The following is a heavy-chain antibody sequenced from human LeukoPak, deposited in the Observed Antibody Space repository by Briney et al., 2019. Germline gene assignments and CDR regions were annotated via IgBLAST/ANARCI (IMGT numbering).Heavy chain of an antibody. Sequence: PSETLSLTCTVSGGSLSSHYWGWIRQSPGKGLEWIAYMFDSVTSKDNMSDSVTSKDNPSLKSRLTLPADTSKNQFSLRLSYVTAADTAVYYCATIKRGYPFGYFDFWGQGILVTVSS. J-gene: IGHJ4*02. CDR3: ATIKRGYPFGYFDF. D-gene: IGHD5-18*01. V-gene: IGHV4-59*11. CDR1: GGSLSSHY. CDR2: MSDSVTS.